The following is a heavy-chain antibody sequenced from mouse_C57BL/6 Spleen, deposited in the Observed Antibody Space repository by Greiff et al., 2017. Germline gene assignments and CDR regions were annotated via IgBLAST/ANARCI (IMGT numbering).Heavy chain of an antibody. CDR3: TRARNRSYAMDY. CDR2: ISSGGDYI. Sequence: EVKVVESGEGLVKPGGSLKLSCAASGFTFSSYAMSWVRQTPEQRLEWVAYISSGGDYIYYADTVKGRFTISRDNARNTLYLQMSSLKSEDTAMYYCTRARNRSYAMDYWGQGTSVTVSS. J-gene: IGHJ4*01. CDR1: GFTFSSYA. V-gene: IGHV5-9-1*02.